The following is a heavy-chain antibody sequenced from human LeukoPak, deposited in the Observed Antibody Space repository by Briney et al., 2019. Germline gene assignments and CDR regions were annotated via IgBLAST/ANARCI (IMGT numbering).Heavy chain of an antibody. D-gene: IGHD5-12*01. CDR2: MNPNSGNT. V-gene: IGHV1-8*01. Sequence: ASVKVSCKASGYTFTSYDINWVRQATGQGLEWMGWMNPNSGNTGYAQKFQGRVTMTRDMSTSTVYMEVSSLRFEDTAVYFCAREVGYSNSFDSWGQGTLVTVSS. J-gene: IGHJ5*01. CDR3: AREVGYSNSFDS. CDR1: GYTFTSYD.